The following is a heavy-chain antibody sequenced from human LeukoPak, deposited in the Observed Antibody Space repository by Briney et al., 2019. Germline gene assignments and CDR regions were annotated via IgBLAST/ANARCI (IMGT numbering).Heavy chain of an antibody. V-gene: IGHV4-34*01. J-gene: IGHJ4*02. Sequence: SETLSLTCAVYGGSFSGYYWSWIRQPPGKGLEWIGEINHSGNTNYNPSLKSRVTISVDTSKSQFSLKLSSVTAADTAVYYCARGGEMVYCSGGSRSSSRYPFDYWGQGTLVTASS. D-gene: IGHD2-15*01. CDR1: GGSFSGYY. CDR2: INHSGNT. CDR3: ARGGEMVYCSGGSRSSSRYPFDY.